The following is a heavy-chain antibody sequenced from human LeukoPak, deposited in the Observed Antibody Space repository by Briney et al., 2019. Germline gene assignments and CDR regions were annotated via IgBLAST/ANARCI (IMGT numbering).Heavy chain of an antibody. CDR2: IWYDGSNK. J-gene: IGHJ4*02. CDR3: ARDFYDSSRYSPPGDY. CDR1: GFTFSSYG. D-gene: IGHD3-22*01. V-gene: IGHV3-33*01. Sequence: GGSLRLSRAASGFTFSSYGMHWVCQAPGKGLEWVAVIWYDGSNKYYADSVKGRFTISRDNSKNTLYLQMNSLRAEDTAVYYCARDFYDSSRYSPPGDYWGQGTLVTVSS.